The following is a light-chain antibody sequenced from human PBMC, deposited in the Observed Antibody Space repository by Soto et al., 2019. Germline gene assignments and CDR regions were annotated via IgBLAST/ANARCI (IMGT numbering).Light chain of an antibody. CDR1: SSNIGSNS. Sequence: QSVLTQPPSASGTPGQRVTISCSGSSSNIGSNSVNWYQQLPGPAPKLLIYSNNQGPSGVPDRFSGSKSGTSASLAISGLQSEDEADYYCAAWDDSLNGPVFGGGTKVTVL. V-gene: IGLV1-44*01. CDR3: AAWDDSLNGPV. J-gene: IGLJ3*02. CDR2: SNN.